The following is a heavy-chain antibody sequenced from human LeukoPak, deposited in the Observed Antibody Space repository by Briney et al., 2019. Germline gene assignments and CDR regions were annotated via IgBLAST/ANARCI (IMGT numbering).Heavy chain of an antibody. CDR1: GFTFSSYY. V-gene: IGHV3-7*01. CDR2: INQDGSEK. Sequence: PGGSLRLSCAASGFTFSSYYMSWFRRAPGKGLEWVANINQDGSEKFYAGSVKGRFTVSRDNAENSLFLQMNSLRAEDTALYYCARVVTAWSMDVWGKGTTVTVSS. D-gene: IGHD2-21*02. CDR3: ARVVTAWSMDV. J-gene: IGHJ6*03.